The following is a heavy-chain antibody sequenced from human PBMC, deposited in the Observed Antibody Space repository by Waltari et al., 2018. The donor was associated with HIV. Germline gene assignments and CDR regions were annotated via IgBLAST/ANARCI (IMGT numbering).Heavy chain of an antibody. CDR3: ARDGSSYYGLDY. CDR2: ISSSGSTI. D-gene: IGHD1-26*01. CDR1: GFTFSPSG. J-gene: IGHJ4*02. V-gene: IGHV3-48*03. Sequence: EVKVVEAGGGLVQPGGSLRLPCAASGFTFSPSGMNWVRQAPGKGLGGVSYISSSGSTIYYADSVKGQFTISRDNAKNSLYLQMNSLRAEDTAVYFCARDGSSYYGLDYWGRGTLVTVSS.